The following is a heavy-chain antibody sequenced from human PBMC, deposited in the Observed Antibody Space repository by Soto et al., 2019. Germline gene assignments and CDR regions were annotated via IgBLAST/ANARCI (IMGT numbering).Heavy chain of an antibody. J-gene: IGHJ4*02. Sequence: GGSLRLSCTASGFTFGDYAMSWFRQAPGKGLEWVGFIRSKAYGGTTEYAASVKGRFTISRDDSKSIAYLQMNSLKTEDTAVYYCTRGPSITIFGVVIRPFVYWGQGTLVTVSS. CDR2: IRSKAYGGTT. V-gene: IGHV3-49*03. CDR1: GFTFGDYA. CDR3: TRGPSITIFGVVIRPFVY. D-gene: IGHD3-3*01.